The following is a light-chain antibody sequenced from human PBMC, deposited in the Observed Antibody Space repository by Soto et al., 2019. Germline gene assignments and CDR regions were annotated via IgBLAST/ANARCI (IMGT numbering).Light chain of an antibody. CDR3: QQYAYSPPLT. J-gene: IGKJ4*01. V-gene: IGKV3-20*01. CDR1: QTISSNF. Sequence: IVLTQSPGTLFLSPGERATLSCRASQTISSNFLAWYQQKPGQAPRLLIYGASSRATGIPDRFSGSGSGTDFALPISRLEPEDFAVYFCQQYAYSPPLTFGGGTKVEIK. CDR2: GAS.